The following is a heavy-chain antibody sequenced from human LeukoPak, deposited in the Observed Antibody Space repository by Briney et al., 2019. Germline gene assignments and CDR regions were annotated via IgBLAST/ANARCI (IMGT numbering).Heavy chain of an antibody. V-gene: IGHV1-2*02. CDR1: GYTFTGYY. D-gene: IGHD6-13*01. J-gene: IGHJ4*02. Sequence: ASVKVSCKASGYTFTGYYMHWVRQAPGQGLEWMGWINPNSGGTKNTQKFQGRVTVTRDTSISTAYMELSRLRSDDTAVYYCARDTGTGAVDYWGQGTLVTVSS. CDR3: ARDTGTGAVDY. CDR2: INPNSGGT.